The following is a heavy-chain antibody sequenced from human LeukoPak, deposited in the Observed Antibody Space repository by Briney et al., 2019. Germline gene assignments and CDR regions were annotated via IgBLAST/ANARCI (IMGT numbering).Heavy chain of an antibody. CDR1: GFTFSSHW. D-gene: IGHD4-17*01. CDR2: MSHDGSNK. CDR3: ARSPTTVTTLDY. J-gene: IGHJ4*02. Sequence: GGSLRLSCAASGFTFSSHWMHWVRQAPGKGLEWVALMSHDGSNKYYVDSVKGRFTISRDNSMNTLYLQMNSLRAEDTAVYYCARSPTTVTTLDYWGQGTLVTVSS. V-gene: IGHV3-30-3*01.